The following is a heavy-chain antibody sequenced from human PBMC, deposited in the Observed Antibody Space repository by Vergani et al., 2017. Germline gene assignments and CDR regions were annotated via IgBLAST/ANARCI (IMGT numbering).Heavy chain of an antibody. V-gene: IGHV3-33*01. CDR2: IWYDGSNK. J-gene: IGHJ6*02. D-gene: IGHD3-16*02. CDR3: ARTDTGLRLGELSLGDYYYYGMDV. CDR1: GFTFSSYG. Sequence: QVQLVESGGGVVQPGRSLRLSCAASGFTFSSYGMHWVRQAPGKGLEWVAVIWYDGSNKYYADSVKGRFTISRDNSKNTLYLQMNSLRAEDTAVYYCARTDTGLRLGELSLGDYYYYGMDVWGQGTTVTVSS.